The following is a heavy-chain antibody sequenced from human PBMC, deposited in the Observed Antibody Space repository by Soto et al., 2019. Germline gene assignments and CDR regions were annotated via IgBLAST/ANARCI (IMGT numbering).Heavy chain of an antibody. J-gene: IGHJ4*02. CDR2: INPGNGNT. Sequence: GASVKVSCKASGYTFTSYGISWVRQAPGQRLEWMGWINPGNGNTKYSQKFQGRVTITTDTSASTAYMELSSLRSEDSAVYYCARGLYGSDYWGQGTLVTSPQ. CDR1: GYTFTSYG. CDR3: ARGLYGSDY. V-gene: IGHV1-18*01. D-gene: IGHD3-10*01.